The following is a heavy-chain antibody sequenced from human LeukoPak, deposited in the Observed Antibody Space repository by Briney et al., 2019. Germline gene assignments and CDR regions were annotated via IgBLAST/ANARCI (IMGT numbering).Heavy chain of an antibody. CDR1: GFTFSSYA. CDR2: ISGSGGST. Sequence: GGSLRLSCAASGFTFSSYAMSWVRQAPGKGLEWVSAISGSGGSTYYADSVKGRFTISRDNSKNTLYLRMNSLRAEDTAVYYCAKETFGDSSGYYFDYWGQGTLVTVSS. D-gene: IGHD3-22*01. CDR3: AKETFGDSSGYYFDY. V-gene: IGHV3-23*01. J-gene: IGHJ4*02.